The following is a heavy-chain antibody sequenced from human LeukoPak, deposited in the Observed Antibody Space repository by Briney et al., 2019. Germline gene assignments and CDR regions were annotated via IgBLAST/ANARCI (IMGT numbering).Heavy chain of an antibody. V-gene: IGHV3-64*01. D-gene: IGHD1-26*01. J-gene: IGHJ6*03. CDR2: ISSNGGST. Sequence: GGSLRLSCAASGFSFSSYAMHWVRQAPGKGLEYVSAISSNGGSTYYANSVKGRFTISRDNSKNTLYLQMGSLRAEDMAVYYCARDQIGSYYYYMDVWGKGTTVTISS. CDR3: ARDQIGSYYYYMDV. CDR1: GFSFSSYA.